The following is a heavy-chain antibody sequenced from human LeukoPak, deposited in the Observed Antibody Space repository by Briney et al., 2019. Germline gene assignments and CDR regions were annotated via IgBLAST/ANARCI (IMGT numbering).Heavy chain of an antibody. V-gene: IGHV1-2*05. D-gene: IGHD3-10*01. CDR1: GYTFTGYY. CDR2: INPNSGGT. CDR3: ARVAAMVRGVIILYHFDY. J-gene: IGHJ4*02. Sequence: PRASVKVSCTASGYTFTGYYMHWVRQAPGQGLEWMGRINPNSGGTNYAQKFQGRVTMTRDTSISTAYMELSRLRSDDTVVYYCARVAAMVRGVIILYHFDYWGQGTLVTVSS.